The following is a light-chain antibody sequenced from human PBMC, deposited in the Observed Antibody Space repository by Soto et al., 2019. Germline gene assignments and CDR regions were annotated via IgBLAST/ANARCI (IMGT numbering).Light chain of an antibody. CDR2: NSY. CDR3: AAWDASLNGYV. J-gene: IGLJ1*01. Sequence: QSVLTQPPSASWTPGQRVTISCSGSSSNNGSKTVNWYQQLPGTVPKLLIYNSYQRPSGVPDRFSGSKSGTSASLAISGLQFEDEADYYCAAWDASLNGYVFGAGTKVTVL. V-gene: IGLV1-44*01. CDR1: SSNNGSKT.